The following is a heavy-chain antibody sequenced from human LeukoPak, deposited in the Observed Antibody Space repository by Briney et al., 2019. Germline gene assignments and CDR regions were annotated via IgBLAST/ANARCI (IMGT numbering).Heavy chain of an antibody. CDR2: IKQDGNEK. V-gene: IGHV3-7*01. CDR1: GFTFRTYW. D-gene: IGHD3-22*01. Sequence: GGSLRLSCAASGFTFRTYWMSWVRQAPGKGLEWVANIKQDGNEKYYVDSVKGRFTISRDNAKNSLYLQMNSLRAEDTAVYYCARGRAYYDSSGLLFDYWGQGTLVTVSS. CDR3: ARGRAYYDSSGLLFDY. J-gene: IGHJ4*02.